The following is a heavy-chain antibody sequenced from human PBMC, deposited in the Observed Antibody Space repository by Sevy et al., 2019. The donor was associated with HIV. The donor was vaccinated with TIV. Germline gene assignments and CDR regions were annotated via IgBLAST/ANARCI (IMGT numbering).Heavy chain of an antibody. CDR2: ISAYNGNT. CDR3: AFTKGVFGVVMTFFFFDF. V-gene: IGHV1-18*01. D-gene: IGHD3-3*01. J-gene: IGHJ4*02. CDR1: GYTFTSYG. Sequence: ASVKVSCKASGYTFTSYGIAWVRQAPGQGLEWMGWISAYNGNTNYAREFQGRLTMTTDTSTTTVYMDLRSLRSDDTAVYYCAFTKGVFGVVMTFFFFDFWGQGTPVTVSS.